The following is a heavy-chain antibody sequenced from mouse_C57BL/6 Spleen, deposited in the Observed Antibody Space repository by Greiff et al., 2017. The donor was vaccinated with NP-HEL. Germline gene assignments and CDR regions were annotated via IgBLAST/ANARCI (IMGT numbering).Heavy chain of an antibody. D-gene: IGHD1-1*01. CDR3: ARGITTVADY. Sequence: QVQLQQPGAELVMPGASVKLSCKASGYTFTSYWMHWVKQRPGQGLEWIGEIDPSDSYTNYNQKFKGKSTLTVDKSSSTAYMQLSSLTSEDSAVYYCARGITTVADYWGQGTTLTVSS. J-gene: IGHJ2*01. CDR1: GYTFTSYW. CDR2: IDPSDSYT. V-gene: IGHV1-69*01.